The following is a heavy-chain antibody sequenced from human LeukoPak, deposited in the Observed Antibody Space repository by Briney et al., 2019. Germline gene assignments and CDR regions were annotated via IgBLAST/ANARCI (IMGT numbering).Heavy chain of an antibody. J-gene: IGHJ5*02. CDR2: INHSGST. V-gene: IGHV4-34*01. Sequence: SETLSLTCAVYGGSFSGYYWSWIRQPPGKGLEWIGEINHSGSTNYNPSLKSRVTISVDTSKNQFSLKLSSVTAADTAVYYCARPVPSRLGWFDPWGQGTLVTVSS. D-gene: IGHD1-1*01. CDR3: ARPVPSRLGWFDP. CDR1: GGSFSGYY.